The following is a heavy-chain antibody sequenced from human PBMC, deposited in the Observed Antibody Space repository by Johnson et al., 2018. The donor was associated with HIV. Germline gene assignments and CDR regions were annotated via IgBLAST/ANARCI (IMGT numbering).Heavy chain of an antibody. J-gene: IGHJ3*02. V-gene: IGHV3-23*04. D-gene: IGHD6-13*01. Sequence: VQLVESGGGLAKPAWSPRLSCAASQFTFSRYYMNCVRQAPGNGLEWVSAISGSGGNTYYADSVKGRFTISRDNSKNTLYLQMNSLRAEDTAVYYCARDSLQQPDALDIWGQGTKVTVSS. CDR2: ISGSGGNT. CDR3: ARDSLQQPDALDI. CDR1: QFTFSRYY.